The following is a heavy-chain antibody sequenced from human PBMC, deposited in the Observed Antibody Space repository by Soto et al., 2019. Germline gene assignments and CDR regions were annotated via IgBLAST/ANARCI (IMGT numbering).Heavy chain of an antibody. D-gene: IGHD4-17*01. Sequence: QVQLVESGGGVVQPGRSLRLSCAASGFTFSSYGMHWVRQAPGKGLEWVAVISYDGSNKYYADSVKGRFTISRDNSKNTLYLQTSSLRAEDTGVYYCTTHTVTHPDYWGQGTLVTVSS. J-gene: IGHJ4*02. CDR1: GFTFSSYG. CDR2: ISYDGSNK. V-gene: IGHV3-30*03. CDR3: TTHTVTHPDY.